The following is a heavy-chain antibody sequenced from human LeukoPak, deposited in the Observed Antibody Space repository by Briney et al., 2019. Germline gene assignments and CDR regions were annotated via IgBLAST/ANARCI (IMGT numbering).Heavy chain of an antibody. J-gene: IGHJ5*02. D-gene: IGHD2-15*01. CDR3: ARDGSSRSPTCGWVDP. V-gene: IGHV3-7*01. CDR1: GFTFSNAW. Sequence: GGSLRLSCAASGFTFSNAWMSWVRQAPGKGLEWVANIKQEGSEKHYGDSVKGRFTISRDNSKNSVYLQMNGLRGEDTAVYYCARDGSSRSPTCGWVDPWGQGTLVTVSS. CDR2: IKQEGSEK.